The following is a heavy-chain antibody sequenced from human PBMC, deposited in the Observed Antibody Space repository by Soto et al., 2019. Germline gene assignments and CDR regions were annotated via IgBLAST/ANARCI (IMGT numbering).Heavy chain of an antibody. CDR3: ARCGPYYYGSDEYAFDI. D-gene: IGHD3-10*01. J-gene: IGHJ3*02. CDR2: INQSGST. V-gene: IGHV4-34*01. Sequence: SETLSLTCAVYGGSFSGYYWSWIRQPPGKGLEWIGEINQSGSTNYNPSLKSRVTISVDTSKNQFSLKLSSVTAADTAVYYCARCGPYYYGSDEYAFDIWGQGTMVTVSS. CDR1: GGSFSGYY.